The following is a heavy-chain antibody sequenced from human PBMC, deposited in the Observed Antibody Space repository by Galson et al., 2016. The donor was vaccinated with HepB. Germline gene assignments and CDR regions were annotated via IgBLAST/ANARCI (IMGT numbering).Heavy chain of an antibody. CDR2: ISSTGTYI. CDR1: GFTFSSYN. D-gene: IGHD3-22*01. CDR3: ARAIRDSSDYSYDAFDI. J-gene: IGHJ3*02. Sequence: SLRLSCAASGFTFSSYNMNWVRQAPGKGLEWVSSISSTGTYIYYADSVKGRFTISRDNANNSLYLQMNSLRVGATAVYFCARAIRDSSDYSYDAFDIWGQVTIVTVSS. V-gene: IGHV3-21*01.